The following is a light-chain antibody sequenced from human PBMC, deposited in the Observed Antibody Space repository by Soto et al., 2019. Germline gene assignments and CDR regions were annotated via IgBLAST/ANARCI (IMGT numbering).Light chain of an antibody. CDR3: QQYYNSPRT. J-gene: IGKJ1*01. V-gene: IGKV4-1*01. CDR1: QSILYNSNNKNY. CDR2: WAS. Sequence: DIVMTQSPDSLAVSLGDRATINCKSSQSILYNSNNKNYLAWYQQKPGQPPKLLIYWASTRESGVPGRFSGSGSVTDFTLTINSLQAEDVAVYYCQQYYNSPRTFGQGTKVELK.